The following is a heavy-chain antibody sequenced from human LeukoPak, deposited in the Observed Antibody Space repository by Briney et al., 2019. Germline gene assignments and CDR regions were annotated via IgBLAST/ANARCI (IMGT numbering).Heavy chain of an antibody. V-gene: IGHV3-23*01. D-gene: IGHD3-3*01. J-gene: IGHJ4*02. CDR2: ISGGGGGT. Sequence: PGGSLRLSCAASGFIVSTYAMSWVRQAPGKGLEWVSGISGGGGGTYFADSVKGRFTISRDNSKNTLYLQMNSLKTEDTAVYYCTTEKGYDFWSGYLIRDYWGQGTLVTVSS. CDR1: GFIVSTYA. CDR3: TTEKGYDFWSGYLIRDY.